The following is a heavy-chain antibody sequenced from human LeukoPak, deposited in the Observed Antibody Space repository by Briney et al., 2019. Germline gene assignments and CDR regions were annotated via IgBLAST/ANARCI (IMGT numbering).Heavy chain of an antibody. J-gene: IGHJ4*02. CDR2: IWYDGSNK. CDR1: GFTFSSYG. Sequence: PGWSLRLSCAASGFTFSSYGMHWVRQAPGKGLEWVAVIWYDGSNKYYADSVKGRFTISRDNSKNTLYLQMNSLRAEDTAVYYCARDPSSSWLDYWGQGTLVTVSS. D-gene: IGHD6-13*01. CDR3: ARDPSSSWLDY. V-gene: IGHV3-33*01.